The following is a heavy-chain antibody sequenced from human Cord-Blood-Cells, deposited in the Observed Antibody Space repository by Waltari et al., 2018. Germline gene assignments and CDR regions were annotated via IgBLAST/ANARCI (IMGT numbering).Heavy chain of an antibody. J-gene: IGHJ4*02. CDR1: GGTFSSYA. D-gene: IGHD3-3*01. V-gene: IGHV1-69*09. CDR2: IIPILGIA. Sequence: QVQLVQSGAEVKKPGSSVKVSCKASGGTFSSYAISCVRQAPGQGLEWMGRIIPILGIANYAQKFQGRVTITADKSTSTAYMELSSLRSEDTAVYYCAREEYYDFWSGYYFDYWGQGTLVTVSS. CDR3: AREEYYDFWSGYYFDY.